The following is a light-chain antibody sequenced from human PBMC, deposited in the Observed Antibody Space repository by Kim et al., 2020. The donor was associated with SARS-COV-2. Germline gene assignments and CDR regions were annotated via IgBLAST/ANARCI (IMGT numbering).Light chain of an antibody. CDR3: QSFDSSLSGPV. V-gene: IGLV1-40*01. CDR1: SSNIGAGYD. J-gene: IGLJ3*02. CDR2: GNS. Sequence: QRVTRSCTGPSSNIGAGYDAHWSQQLPGTAPKLLIFGNSKRPSGVPDRISGSKSGTSASLAITGLQAEDEADYYCQSFDSSLSGPVFGGGTQLTVL.